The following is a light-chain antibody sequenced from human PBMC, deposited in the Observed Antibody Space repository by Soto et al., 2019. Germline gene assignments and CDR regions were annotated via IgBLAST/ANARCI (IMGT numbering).Light chain of an antibody. Sequence: EIVLTQSPGTLSLSPGERATLSCRASQSVRSNYLAWYQQKLGQAPRLLIYNSSTRATGIPDRFSGSGSGTDFTLTISRLEPEDFALYYCQQYRVLPQTIGQGTQVEIK. CDR2: NSS. V-gene: IGKV3-20*01. CDR3: QQYRVLPQT. CDR1: QSVRSNY. J-gene: IGKJ1*01.